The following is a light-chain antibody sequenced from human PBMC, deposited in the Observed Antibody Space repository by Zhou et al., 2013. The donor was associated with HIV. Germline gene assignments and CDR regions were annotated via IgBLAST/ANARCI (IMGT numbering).Light chain of an antibody. CDR3: QQYNNWDT. Sequence: EIVMTQSPATLSVSPGERATLSCRASQSVSSNLAWYQQKPGQAPRLLIYGASTRATGIPARFSDSGSGTEFTLTISSMQSEDFAVYYCQQYNNWDTFGQGTKLEIK. V-gene: IGKV3-15*01. CDR2: GAS. J-gene: IGKJ2*01. CDR1: QSVSSN.